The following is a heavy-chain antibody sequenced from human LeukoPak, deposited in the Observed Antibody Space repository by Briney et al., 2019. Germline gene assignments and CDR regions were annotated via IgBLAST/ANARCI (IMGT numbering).Heavy chain of an antibody. D-gene: IGHD3-22*01. Sequence: ASVKVSCKASGGTFSSYAISWVRQAPGQGLEWMGGIIPIFGTANCAQKFQGRVTITADESTSTAYMELSSLRSEDTAVYYCARACHYDSSGYPYWYFDLWGRGTLVTVSS. V-gene: IGHV1-69*13. J-gene: IGHJ2*01. CDR3: ARACHYDSSGYPYWYFDL. CDR2: IIPIFGTA. CDR1: GGTFSSYA.